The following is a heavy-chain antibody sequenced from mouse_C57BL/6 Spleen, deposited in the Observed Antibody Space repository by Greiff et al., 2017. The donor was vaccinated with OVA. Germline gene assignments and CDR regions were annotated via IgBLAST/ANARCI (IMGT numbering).Heavy chain of an antibody. Sequence: QVQLQQSGPELVKPGASVKISCKASGYAFSSSWMNWVKQRPGKGLEWIGRIYPGDGDTNYNGKFKGKATLTADKSSSTAYMQLSSLTSEDSAVYFCARKLGGGYSDYWGQGTTLKVSA. CDR2: IYPGDGDT. CDR3: ARKLGGGYSDY. CDR1: GYAFSSSW. V-gene: IGHV1-82*01. D-gene: IGHD4-1*01. J-gene: IGHJ2*01.